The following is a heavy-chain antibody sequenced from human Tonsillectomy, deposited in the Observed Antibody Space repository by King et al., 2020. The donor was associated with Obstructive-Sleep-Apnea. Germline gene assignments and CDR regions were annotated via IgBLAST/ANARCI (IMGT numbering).Heavy chain of an antibody. CDR2: FYYSGRT. CDR1: GGSISSYY. J-gene: IGHJ2*01. V-gene: IGHV4-59*01. D-gene: IGHD2-21*02. CDR3: ARGGYCGGDCYPPGWYFDL. Sequence: HVQLQESGPGLWKPSETLSLTCTVSGGSISSYYLRWIRQPPGKGLEWIGYFYYSGRTNYNPPLKSRVTISVATSKNQFSLKLGALTAADTAVYYCARGGYCGGDCYPPGWYFDLWGRGTLVTVSS.